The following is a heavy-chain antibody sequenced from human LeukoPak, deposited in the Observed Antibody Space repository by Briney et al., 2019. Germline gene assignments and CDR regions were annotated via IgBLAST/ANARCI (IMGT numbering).Heavy chain of an antibody. V-gene: IGHV6-1*01. CDR2: TYYRSKWYS. CDR3: ARGYYCDS. J-gene: IGHJ4*02. CDR1: GDSFSNNTTA. Sequence: SQTLSLTCTISGDSFSNNTTAWNWIRQSPSRGLEWLGRTYYRSKWYSEFAVSVKSRITINPDTSKNQFSLQLSSVTPEDTAVYYCARGYYCDSWGQGTLVTVSS.